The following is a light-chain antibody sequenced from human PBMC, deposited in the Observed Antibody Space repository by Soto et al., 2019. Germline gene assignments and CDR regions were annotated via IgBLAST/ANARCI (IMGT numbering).Light chain of an antibody. J-gene: IGLJ1*01. CDR2: DVS. CDR3: CSYANSYSLDV. Sequence: QAVVTQPRSVSGSPGQSVTISCTGTSSDVGGYNYVSWYQQHPGKAPKVMIYDVSKRPSGVPDRFSGSKSGNTASLTISGLQAEDEADYYCCSYANSYSLDVFGTGTKVTVL. CDR1: SSDVGGYNY. V-gene: IGLV2-11*01.